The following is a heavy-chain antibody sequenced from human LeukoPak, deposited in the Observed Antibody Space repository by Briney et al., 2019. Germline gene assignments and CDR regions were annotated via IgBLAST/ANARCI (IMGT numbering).Heavy chain of an antibody. D-gene: IGHD3-10*01. J-gene: IGHJ3*02. CDR3: ARARSPDAVLNAFDI. V-gene: IGHV3-33*01. Sequence: PGRSLRLSCAASGFTFSSYGIHWVRQAPGKGLEWVAVTWYDGSNKYYADSVKGRFTISRDNSKNTLYLQMNSLRAEDTAVYYCARARSPDAVLNAFDIWGQGTMVTVSS. CDR2: TWYDGSNK. CDR1: GFTFSSYG.